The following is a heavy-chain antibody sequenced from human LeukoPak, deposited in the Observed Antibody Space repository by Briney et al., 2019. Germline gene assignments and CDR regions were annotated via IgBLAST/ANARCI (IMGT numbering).Heavy chain of an antibody. Sequence: GGSLRLSCAASGVIFSNYWMHWVRQAPGKGLVWVSRINRDGSSTSYADSVKGRFTISRDNSKNTLYLQMNSLRAEDTAVYYCAKKWWPHDYWGQGTLVTVSS. D-gene: IGHD2-8*01. CDR3: AKKWWPHDY. CDR2: INRDGSST. J-gene: IGHJ4*02. V-gene: IGHV3-74*01. CDR1: GVIFSNYW.